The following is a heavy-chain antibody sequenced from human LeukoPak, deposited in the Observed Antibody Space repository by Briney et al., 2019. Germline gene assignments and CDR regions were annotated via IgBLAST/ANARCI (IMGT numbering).Heavy chain of an antibody. V-gene: IGHV1-46*02. J-gene: IGHJ4*02. CDR1: GYTFDTYY. CDR3: AREYEVYGSDTAMVTPYFDY. D-gene: IGHD5-18*01. Sequence: ASVKVSCKASGYTFDTYYIHWVRQAPGQGLEWMGIINPSDGGTSYAQKFQGRVTMTRDMSANTVYMELSSLRSDDTAVYYCAREYEVYGSDTAMVTPYFDYWGQGTLVTVSS. CDR2: INPSDGGT.